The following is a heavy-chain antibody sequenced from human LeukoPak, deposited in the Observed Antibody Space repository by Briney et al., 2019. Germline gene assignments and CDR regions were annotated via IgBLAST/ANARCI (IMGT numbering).Heavy chain of an antibody. CDR3: ARRRGGYYESDY. Sequence: GASVKVSCKASGYSFTSYGISWVRQAPGQGLEWMGWISVYKGNTNYAQNLQGRVTMTTDTSTNTAYMELRSLRSDDTAVYYCARRRGGYYESDYWGQGTLVTVSS. CDR1: GYSFTSYG. CDR2: ISVYKGNT. D-gene: IGHD1-26*01. J-gene: IGHJ4*02. V-gene: IGHV1-18*01.